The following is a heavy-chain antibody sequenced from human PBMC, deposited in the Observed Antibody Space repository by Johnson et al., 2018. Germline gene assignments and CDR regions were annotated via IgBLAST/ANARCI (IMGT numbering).Heavy chain of an antibody. CDR2: ISYDGSNK. V-gene: IGHV3-30*18. J-gene: IGHJ6*02. D-gene: IGHD2-21*02. Sequence: VQLLESGGGVVQPGRSLRLSCAASGFTFSSYGMHWVRQAPGKGLEWVAVISYDGSNKYYADSVKGRFNISRDNSKNTLYLQMNSLRAYDTGVYYCAKDCGGDCYPPRYYHGMAVWGQGTTVTVSS. CDR3: AKDCGGDCYPPRYYHGMAV. CDR1: GFTFSSYG.